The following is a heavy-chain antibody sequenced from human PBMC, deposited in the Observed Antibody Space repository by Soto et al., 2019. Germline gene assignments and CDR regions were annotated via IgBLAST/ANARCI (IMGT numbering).Heavy chain of an antibody. D-gene: IGHD2-15*01. J-gene: IGHJ5*02. CDR3: AREKGSGGFNWFDP. CDR2: IYYSGST. CDR1: GGSISSGDYY. V-gene: IGHV4-30-4*01. Sequence: SETLSLTCTVSGGSISSGDYYWSWIRQPPGKGLEWIGYIYYSGSTYYNPSLKSRVTISVDTSKNQFSLKLSSVTAADTAVYYCAREKGSGGFNWFDPWGQGTLVTVSS.